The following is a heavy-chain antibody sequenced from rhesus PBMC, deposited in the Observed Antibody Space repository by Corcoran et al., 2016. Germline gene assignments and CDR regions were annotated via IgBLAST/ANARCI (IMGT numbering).Heavy chain of an antibody. Sequence: QVQLQESGPGVVKPSETLSLTCAVSGGSISDSYRWSWIRQPPGKGLEWIGYFYGSRTSTNSNPSLKSRVTISRDTSRNQFSLKLSSVTAADAAVYYCARDNELAYYFDYWGQGVLVTVSS. V-gene: IGHV4S10*01. CDR3: ARDNELAYYFDY. CDR2: FYGSRTST. J-gene: IGHJ4*01. D-gene: IGHD1-1*01. CDR1: GGSISDSYR.